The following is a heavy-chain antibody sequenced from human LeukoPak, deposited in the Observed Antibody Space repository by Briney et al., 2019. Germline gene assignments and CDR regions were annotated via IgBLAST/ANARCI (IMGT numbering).Heavy chain of an antibody. CDR1: GFTFSSYS. CDR3: ASLVGATLATDY. D-gene: IGHD1-26*01. CDR2: ISSSSSYI. Sequence: KPGGSLRLSCAASGFTFSSYSMNWVRQAPGKGLEWVSSISSSSSYICYADSVKGRFTISRDNAKNSLYLQMNSPRAEDTAVYYCASLVGATLATDYWGQGTLVTVSS. V-gene: IGHV3-21*01. J-gene: IGHJ4*02.